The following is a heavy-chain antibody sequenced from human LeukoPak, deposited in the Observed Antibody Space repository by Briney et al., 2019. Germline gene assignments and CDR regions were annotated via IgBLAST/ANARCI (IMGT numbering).Heavy chain of an antibody. Sequence: SETLSLTCAVYGGSFSGYYWSWIRQPPGKGLEWIGEINHSGSTNYNPSLKSRVTISVDTSKNQFSLKLSSVTAADTAVYYCARGGRVRFGTWGQGTPVTVSS. CDR2: INHSGST. CDR3: ARGGRVRFGT. CDR1: GGSFSGYY. V-gene: IGHV4-34*01. D-gene: IGHD3-10*01. J-gene: IGHJ5*02.